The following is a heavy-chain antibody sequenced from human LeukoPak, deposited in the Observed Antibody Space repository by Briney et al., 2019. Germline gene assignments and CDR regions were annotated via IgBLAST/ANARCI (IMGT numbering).Heavy chain of an antibody. CDR3: ATESPDGNDTVVTPLGY. D-gene: IGHD4-23*01. J-gene: IGHJ4*02. V-gene: IGHV1-24*01. CDR1: GYTLIELS. CDR2: FDPEDGET. Sequence: ASVKVSCKVSGYTLIELSMHWVRQAPGKGLEWMGGFDPEDGETIYAQKFQGRVTMTEDTSTDTAYMELSSLRSEDTAVYYCATESPDGNDTVVTPLGYWGQGTLVTVSS.